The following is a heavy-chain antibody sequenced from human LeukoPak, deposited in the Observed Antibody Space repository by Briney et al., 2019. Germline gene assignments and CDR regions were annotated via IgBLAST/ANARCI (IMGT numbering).Heavy chain of an antibody. CDR1: GDSVSSNSAA. CDR3: ARDRAEAVAGHDYYFDY. D-gene: IGHD6-19*01. CDR2: TYYRRKWYN. J-gene: IGHJ4*02. Sequence: SQTLSLTCAISGDSVSSNSAAWNWIRQSPSRGLEWLGRTYYRRKWYNDYGVSVKSRITINPDTSKNQFSLQLNSVTPEDTAVYYCARDRAEAVAGHDYYFDYWGQGTLVTVSS. V-gene: IGHV6-1*01.